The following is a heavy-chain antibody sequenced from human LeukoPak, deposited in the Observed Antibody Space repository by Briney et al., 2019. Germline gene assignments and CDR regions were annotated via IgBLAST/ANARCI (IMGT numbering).Heavy chain of an antibody. CDR2: INPNSGGT. D-gene: IGHD2-2*01. V-gene: IGHV1-2*02. CDR1: GYTFTGYY. Sequence: GASVKVSCKASGYTFTGYYMHWVRQAPGQGLEWMGWINPNSGGTNYAQKFQGRVTMTRDASISTAYMELSRLRSDDTAVYYCARDLRGTVVVVPAAMDYWGQGTLVTVSS. CDR3: ARDLRGTVVVVPAAMDY. J-gene: IGHJ4*02.